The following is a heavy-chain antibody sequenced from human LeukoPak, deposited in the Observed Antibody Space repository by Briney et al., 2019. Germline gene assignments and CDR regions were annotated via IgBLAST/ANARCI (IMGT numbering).Heavy chain of an antibody. D-gene: IGHD3-9*01. CDR3: AKAHSSHRGYFDWSRMYYFDY. CDR2: ISWNGDNT. V-gene: IGHV3-20*04. CDR1: GFTFNNYG. Sequence: RPGGSLRLSCAASGFTFNNYGMSWVRQAPGKGLEWVSRISWNGDNTGYADSVKGRFTISRDNAKNSLYLQMNSLRAEDTAVYYCAKAHSSHRGYFDWSRMYYFDYWGQGTLVTVSS. J-gene: IGHJ4*02.